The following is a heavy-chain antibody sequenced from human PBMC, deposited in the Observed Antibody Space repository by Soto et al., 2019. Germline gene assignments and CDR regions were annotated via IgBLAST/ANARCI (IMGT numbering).Heavy chain of an antibody. Sequence: GXSVKFSCEASVYTFTCYYVHWVRQAPGQGLEWMGWINPNSGDTYLAQRFQGRVTMNRDTSIGTAYMELRGLTSDDTAEYYCAKGGAIVAAGTRVYLYNAMDVWGQGPTVTVSS. J-gene: IGHJ6*02. CDR3: AKGGAIVAAGTRVYLYNAMDV. D-gene: IGHD1-26*01. V-gene: IGHV1-2*02. CDR1: VYTFTCYY. CDR2: INPNSGDT.